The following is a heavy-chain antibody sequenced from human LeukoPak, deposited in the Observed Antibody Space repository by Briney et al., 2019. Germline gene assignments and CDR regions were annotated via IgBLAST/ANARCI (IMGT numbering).Heavy chain of an antibody. CDR2: IYYSGST. CDR1: GGSISSSSYY. Sequence: SETLSLTCTVPGGSISSSSYYWGWIRQPPGKGLEWIGSIYYSGSTYYNPSLKSRVTISVDTSKNQFSLKLSSVTAADTAVYYCATGYSSGRYGMDVWGQGTTVTVSS. D-gene: IGHD6-19*01. J-gene: IGHJ6*02. V-gene: IGHV4-39*01. CDR3: ATGYSSGRYGMDV.